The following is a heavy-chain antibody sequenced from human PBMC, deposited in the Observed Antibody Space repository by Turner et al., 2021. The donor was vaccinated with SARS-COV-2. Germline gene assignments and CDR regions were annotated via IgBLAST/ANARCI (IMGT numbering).Heavy chain of an antibody. V-gene: IGHV3-53*04. CDR3: ARGIWGDAFDI. D-gene: IGHD3-16*01. CDR1: GFTVSSNY. Sequence: EVQLVESGGGLVQPGGSLRLSCAASGFTVSSNYMSWVRQAPGKGLELVSVIYSGGSTFYADSVKGRFTISRHNSKNTLYLQMNSLRAEDTAVYFCARGIWGDAFDIWGQGTMVTVSS. J-gene: IGHJ3*02. CDR2: IYSGGST.